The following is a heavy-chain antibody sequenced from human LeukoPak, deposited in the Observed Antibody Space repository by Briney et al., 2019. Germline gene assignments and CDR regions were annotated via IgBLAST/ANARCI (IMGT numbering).Heavy chain of an antibody. CDR2: IRSKANSYAT. CDR1: GFTFSGSA. D-gene: IGHD3-3*01. CDR3: TRGSGYYGY. J-gene: IGHJ4*02. Sequence: GGSLRLSCAAPGFTFSGSAMHWVRQASGKGLEWVGRIRSKANSYATAYAASVKGRFTISRDDSKNTAYLQMNSLKTEDTAVYYCTRGSGYYGYWGQGTLVTVSS. V-gene: IGHV3-73*01.